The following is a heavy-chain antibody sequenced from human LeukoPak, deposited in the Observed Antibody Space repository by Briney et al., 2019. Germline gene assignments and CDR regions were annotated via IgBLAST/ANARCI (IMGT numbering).Heavy chain of an antibody. CDR2: IKSRTDGGTR. CDR1: GFTSSNAW. CDR3: TTFDYAAFLI. Sequence: GGSLTLSCAVSGFTSSNAWMSWVRQAPGKGLEWVGRIKSRTDGGTRGYAAPVKGRFTISRDDSKNTLYLQMNSLKTEDTAVYYCTTFDYAAFLIWGQGKMVTVSS. D-gene: IGHD4/OR15-4a*01. J-gene: IGHJ3*02. V-gene: IGHV3-15*01.